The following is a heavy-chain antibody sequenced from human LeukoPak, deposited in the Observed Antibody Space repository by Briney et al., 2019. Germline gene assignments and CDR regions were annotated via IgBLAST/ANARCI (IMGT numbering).Heavy chain of an antibody. D-gene: IGHD6-6*01. CDR2: INSDGSST. J-gene: IGHJ6*03. CDR3: ARKYSSSSGYYYYMDV. V-gene: IGHV3-74*01. CDR1: GFTFSSYW. Sequence: PGGSLRLSCAASGFTFSSYWMHWVRQAPGKGLVWVSRINSDGSSTSYADSVKGRFTISRDNSKNTLYLQMNSLRAEDTAVYYCARKYSSSSGYYYYMDVWGKGTTVTVSS.